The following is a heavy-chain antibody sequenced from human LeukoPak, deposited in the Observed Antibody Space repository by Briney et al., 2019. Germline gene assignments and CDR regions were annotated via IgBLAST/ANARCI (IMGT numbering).Heavy chain of an antibody. J-gene: IGHJ4*02. CDR1: GFTFSSYA. V-gene: IGHV3-30-3*01. CDR3: ARDDSYSSSWYSTFDY. D-gene: IGHD6-13*01. Sequence: GGSLRLSCAASGFTFSSYAMHWVRQAPGKGLEWVAVISYDGSNKYYADSVKGRFTISRDNSKNTLYLQMNSLRAEDTAVYYCARDDSYSSSWYSTFDYWGQGTLVTVSS. CDR2: ISYDGSNK.